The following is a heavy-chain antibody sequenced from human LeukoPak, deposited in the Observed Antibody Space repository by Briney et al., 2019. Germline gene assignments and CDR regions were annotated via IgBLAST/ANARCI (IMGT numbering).Heavy chain of an antibody. V-gene: IGHV3-7*01. D-gene: IGHD3-10*01. CDR1: GFTFSSYW. CDR2: IKQDGSEK. Sequence: GGSLRLSRAASGFTFSSYWMSWVRQAPGKGLEWVANIKQDGSEKYYVDSVKGRFTISRDNAKNSLYLQMNSLRAEDTAVYHCARGHNGVLLWFGELPNYYMDVWGKGTTVTVSS. J-gene: IGHJ6*03. CDR3: ARGHNGVLLWFGELPNYYMDV.